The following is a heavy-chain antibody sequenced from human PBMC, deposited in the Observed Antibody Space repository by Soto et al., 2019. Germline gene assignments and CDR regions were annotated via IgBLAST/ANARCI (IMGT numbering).Heavy chain of an antibody. D-gene: IGHD3-22*01. CDR1: GGSISSYY. V-gene: IGHV4-59*08. J-gene: IGHJ5*02. CDR2: IYYSGST. Sequence: PSETLSLTCTVSGGSISSYYWSWIRQPPGKGLEWIGYIYYSGSTNYNPSLKSRVTISVDTSKNQFSLKLSSVTAADTAVYYCARHRPDSSGYYYGVDPWFDPWGQGTLVTVSS. CDR3: ARHRPDSSGYYYGVDPWFDP.